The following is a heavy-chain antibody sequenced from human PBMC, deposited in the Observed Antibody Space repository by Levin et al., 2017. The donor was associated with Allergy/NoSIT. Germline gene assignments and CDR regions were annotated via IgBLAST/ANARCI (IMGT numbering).Heavy chain of an antibody. CDR2: INPSGGST. Sequence: GESLKISCKASGYTFTSYYMHWVRQAPGQGLEWMGIINPSGGSTSYAQKFQGRVTMTRDTSTSTVYMELSSLRSEDTAVYYCARIGWELHGMDVWGQGTTVTVSS. CDR3: ARIGWELHGMDV. D-gene: IGHD1-26*01. V-gene: IGHV1-46*01. J-gene: IGHJ6*02. CDR1: GYTFTSYY.